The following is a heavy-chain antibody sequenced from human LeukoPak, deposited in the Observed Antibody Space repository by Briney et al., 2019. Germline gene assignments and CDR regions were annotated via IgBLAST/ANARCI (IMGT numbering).Heavy chain of an antibody. J-gene: IGHJ3*02. Sequence: GGSLRLSCSASGFTFSTFPMHWVRQAPGKGLEYFSAISRNGDTTYYADSVKGRFTISRDNSKNTLYLQMSSLRPENTAVYYCVKALTDDAFDIWGQGTMVTVSS. CDR3: VKALTDDAFDI. CDR2: ISRNGDTT. V-gene: IGHV3-64D*06. CDR1: GFTFSTFP.